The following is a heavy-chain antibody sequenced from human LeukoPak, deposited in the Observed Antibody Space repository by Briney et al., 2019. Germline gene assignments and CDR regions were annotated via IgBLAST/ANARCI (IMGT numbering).Heavy chain of an antibody. J-gene: IGHJ4*02. V-gene: IGHV3-23*01. CDR2: ISGSGGVT. CDR3: AKDLFGDGYNFDY. Sequence: PGVSLRLSCAASRFTFSSYAMSWVRQAPGKGLEWVSTISGSGGVTYYADSVKGRFTISRDNSKNTLYLQMNSLRAEDTAVYYCAKDLFGDGYNFDYWGQGTLVTVSS. D-gene: IGHD5-24*01. CDR1: RFTFSSYA.